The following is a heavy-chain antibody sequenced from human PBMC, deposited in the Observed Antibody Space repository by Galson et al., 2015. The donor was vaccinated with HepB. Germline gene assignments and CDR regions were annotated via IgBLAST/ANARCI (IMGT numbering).Heavy chain of an antibody. V-gene: IGHV3-48*01. CDR2: IASGSGNTV. Sequence: SLRLSCAASGFTFSDYGMNWVRQAPGKGLEWVSYIASGSGNTVYYTDSVKGRFTISRDNARNSLYLQMDSLRAEDTAIYYCARDTGLSIFGTLTVNWFDPWGQGTLVTVSS. CDR1: GFTFSDYG. D-gene: IGHD3-3*01. J-gene: IGHJ5*02. CDR3: ARDTGLSIFGTLTVNWFDP.